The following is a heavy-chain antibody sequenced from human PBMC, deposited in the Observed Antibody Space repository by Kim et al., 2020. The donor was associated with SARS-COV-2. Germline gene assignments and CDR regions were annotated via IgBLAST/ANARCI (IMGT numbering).Heavy chain of an antibody. CDR1: GGSFSGFY. Sequence: SETLSLTCAVYGGSFSGFYWSWIRQPPGQGLEWIGEINHSGSTNYNPSLKSRVTISVETSKNQFSLKLRSVTAADTAVYYCSRGVTGANVVVTAKGWNYWGQGTLVTVSS. D-gene: IGHD2-21*02. CDR2: INHSGST. CDR3: SRGVTGANVVVTAKGWNY. J-gene: IGHJ4*02. V-gene: IGHV4-34*01.